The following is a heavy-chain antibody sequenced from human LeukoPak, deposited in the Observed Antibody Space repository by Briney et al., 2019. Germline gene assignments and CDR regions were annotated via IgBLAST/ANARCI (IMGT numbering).Heavy chain of an antibody. V-gene: IGHV1-69*01. CDR1: GGTSSSYA. CDR2: IIPIFGTA. J-gene: IGHJ4*02. Sequence: SVKVSCKASGGTSSSYAISWVRQAPGQGLEWMGGIIPIFGTANYAQKFQGRVTTTADESTSTAYMELSSLKSEDTAVYYCARSDIVVVIAATQGYFDYWGQGTLVTVSS. CDR3: ARSDIVVVIAATQGYFDY. D-gene: IGHD2-15*01.